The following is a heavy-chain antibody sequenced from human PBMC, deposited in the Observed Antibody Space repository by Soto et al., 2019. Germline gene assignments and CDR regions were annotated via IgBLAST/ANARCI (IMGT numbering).Heavy chain of an antibody. J-gene: IGHJ4*02. CDR2: IYYSGST. CDR1: GGSISSYY. V-gene: IGHV4-59*08. Sequence: QVQLQESGPGLVKPSETLSLTCTVSGGSISSYYWSWIRQPPGKGLEWIGYIYYSGSTNYNPSLKRRVTISVDTSKKRFSLKLSSVTAADTAVYYCARSRYSGYDSLDYWGQGTLVTVSS. D-gene: IGHD5-12*01. CDR3: ARSRYSGYDSLDY.